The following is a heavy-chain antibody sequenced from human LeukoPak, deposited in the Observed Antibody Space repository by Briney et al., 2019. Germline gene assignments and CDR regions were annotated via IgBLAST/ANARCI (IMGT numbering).Heavy chain of an antibody. J-gene: IGHJ6*02. CDR2: INSDGSST. CDR3: ARDLEGHCSSTSCSDYYYYYGMDV. Sequence: GGSLRLSCAASGFTFSSYWMHWVRQAPGKGLVWVSRINSDGSSTSYADSVKGRFTISRDNAKNTLYLQMNSLRAEDTAVYYCARDLEGHCSSTSCSDYYYYYGMDVWGQGTTVTVSS. D-gene: IGHD2-2*01. CDR1: GFTFSSYW. V-gene: IGHV3-74*01.